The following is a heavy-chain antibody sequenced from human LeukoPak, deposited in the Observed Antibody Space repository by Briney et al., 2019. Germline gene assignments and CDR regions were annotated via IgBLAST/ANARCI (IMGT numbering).Heavy chain of an antibody. V-gene: IGHV7-4-1*01. D-gene: IGHD3-10*01. Sequence: ASVKLSCKASGYTFTSYAMNWVRQAPGQGLEWMGWINTNTGNPTYAQGFTGRFVFSLDTSVSTAYLQICSLKAEDTAVYYCARDQYITMVRGVISYWGQGTLVTVSS. CDR2: INTNTGNP. CDR3: ARDQYITMVRGVISY. J-gene: IGHJ4*02. CDR1: GYTFTSYA.